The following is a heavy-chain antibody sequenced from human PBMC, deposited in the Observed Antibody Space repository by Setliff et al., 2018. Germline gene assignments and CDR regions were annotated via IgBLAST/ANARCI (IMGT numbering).Heavy chain of an antibody. CDR1: GYTFTSYG. D-gene: IGHD2-15*01. Sequence: GASVKVSCKPSGYTFTSYGISWVRQAPGQGLEWMGWISAYNGNTNYAQKFQGRVAMTTDTSTSTAFMELRSLRPDDTAFYYCGRVDAELILGNYIDYWGQGTLVTVSS. CDR2: ISAYNGNT. J-gene: IGHJ4*02. V-gene: IGHV1-18*01. CDR3: GRVDAELILGNYIDY.